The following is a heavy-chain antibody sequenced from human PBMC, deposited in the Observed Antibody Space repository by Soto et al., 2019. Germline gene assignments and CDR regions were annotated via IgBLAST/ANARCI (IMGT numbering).Heavy chain of an antibody. CDR2: ISGSGGST. Sequence: GGSLRLSCAASGFTFSSYAMSRVRQAPGKGLEWVSAISGSGGSTYYADSVKGRFTISRDNSKNTLYLQMNSLRAEDTAVYYCAKDRRYCSGGSCYAPFDYWGQGTLVTVSS. CDR1: GFTFSSYA. CDR3: AKDRRYCSGGSCYAPFDY. V-gene: IGHV3-23*01. D-gene: IGHD2-15*01. J-gene: IGHJ4*02.